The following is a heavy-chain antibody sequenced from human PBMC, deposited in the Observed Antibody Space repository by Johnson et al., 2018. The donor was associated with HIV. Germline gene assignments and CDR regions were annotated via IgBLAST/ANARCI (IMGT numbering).Heavy chain of an antibody. V-gene: IGHV3-74*01. D-gene: IGHD6-19*01. CDR1: GFTISTFW. CDR2: ISGDGSSS. Sequence: VQLVESGGALVQPGGSLRLSCEVSGFTISTFWMHWVRQVPGKGLMWVSRISGDGSSSSYADSVKGRFTISRDNSKNMTNLQMNGLGDEETADYYCAKDRAIAVDDGLDIWGQGTMVIVSS. J-gene: IGHJ3*02. CDR3: AKDRAIAVDDGLDI.